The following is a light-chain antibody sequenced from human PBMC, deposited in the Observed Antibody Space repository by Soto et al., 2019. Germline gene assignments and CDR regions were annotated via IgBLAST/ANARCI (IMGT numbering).Light chain of an antibody. V-gene: IGKV3-20*01. Sequence: EIVLTQSPGTLSLSPGERATLSCRASQNIRNNNLNWYQQKPGQAPRLLIYGASIRAPGIPDRFSGSGSGTDFTLAISRLEPEDFALYYCQQYGISARSTVGQGTRLEIK. CDR1: QNIRNNN. CDR2: GAS. CDR3: QQYGISARST. J-gene: IGKJ5*01.